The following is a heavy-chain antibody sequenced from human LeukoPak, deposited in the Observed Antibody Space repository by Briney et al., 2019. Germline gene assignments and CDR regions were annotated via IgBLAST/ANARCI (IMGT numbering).Heavy chain of an antibody. V-gene: IGHV1-2*02. Sequence: ASVKVSCKASGYTFTGYYMHWVRQAPGQGLEWMGWINPNSGGTNYAQKFQGRVTMTRDTSISTAYMELSSLRSEDTAVYYCARDTRSYCSGGSCYPRGGFDPWGQGTLVTVSS. CDR1: GYTFTGYY. D-gene: IGHD2-15*01. J-gene: IGHJ5*02. CDR2: INPNSGGT. CDR3: ARDTRSYCSGGSCYPRGGFDP.